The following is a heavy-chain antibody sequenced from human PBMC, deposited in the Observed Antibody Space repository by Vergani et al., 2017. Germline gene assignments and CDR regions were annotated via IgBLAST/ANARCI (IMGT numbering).Heavy chain of an antibody. CDR1: GGTFSSYA. V-gene: IGHV1-69*01. CDR2: IIPIFGTA. D-gene: IGHD3-10*01. J-gene: IGHJ5*02. Sequence: QVQLVQSGAEVKKPGSSVKVSCKASGGTFSSYAISWVRQAPGQGLEWMGGIIPIFGTANYAQKFQGRVTITADESTSTAYMELSSLRSEDTAVYYFAIDRSQEYYGSGSYSVNWFDPWGQGTLVTVSS. CDR3: AIDRSQEYYGSGSYSVNWFDP.